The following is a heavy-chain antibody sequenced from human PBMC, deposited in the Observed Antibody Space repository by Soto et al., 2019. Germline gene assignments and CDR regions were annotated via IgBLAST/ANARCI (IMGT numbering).Heavy chain of an antibody. V-gene: IGHV4-59*01. D-gene: IGHD6-13*01. CDR2: IYYSGST. Sequence: SETLSLTCTVSGGSISSYYWSWIRQPPGKGLEWIGYIYYSGSTNHNPSLKSRVTISVDTSKNQFSLKLSSVTAADTAVYYCARYSSSCYTFDYWGQGTLVTVSS. J-gene: IGHJ4*02. CDR1: GGSISSYY. CDR3: ARYSSSCYTFDY.